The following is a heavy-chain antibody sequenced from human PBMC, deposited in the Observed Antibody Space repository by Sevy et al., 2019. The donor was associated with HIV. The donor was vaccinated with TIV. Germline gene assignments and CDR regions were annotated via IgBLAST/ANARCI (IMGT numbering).Heavy chain of an antibody. J-gene: IGHJ4*02. CDR3: ARASGPTVGAYFDY. V-gene: IGHV1-2*06. Sequence: ASVNVSCRASGYSFTAYFLHWVRQAPGQGLEWMGRISPNSGGTVYAQNFQGRVTMTRDTSGTTAYMEVTRLKSDDTALDYCARASGPTVGAYFDYWGQGTLVTVSS. CDR1: GYSFTAYF. D-gene: IGHD3-10*01. CDR2: ISPNSGGT.